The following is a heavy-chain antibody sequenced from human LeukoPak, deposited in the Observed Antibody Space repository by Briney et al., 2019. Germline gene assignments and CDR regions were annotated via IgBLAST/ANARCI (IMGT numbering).Heavy chain of an antibody. CDR2: IKFDGSEK. CDR3: TRERAPKY. CDR1: GFTFSSFW. V-gene: IGHV3-7*01. J-gene: IGHJ4*02. Sequence: PGGSLRLSCAASGFTFSSFWMTWVRQPPGKGLEWVANIKFDGSEKYYADSVKGRFTISRDNAKNSAYLQMYSLRAEDTAVYYCTRERAPKYWGQGTLVTVSS.